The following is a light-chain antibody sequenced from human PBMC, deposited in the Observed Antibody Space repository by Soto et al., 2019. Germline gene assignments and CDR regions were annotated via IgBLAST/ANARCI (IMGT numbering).Light chain of an antibody. CDR3: QQRKSYPIT. J-gene: IGKJ5*01. Sequence: DIQLTQSPSFLSASVGDRVAITCRASQDINTYLAWYQQKPGKAPKLLIFAASTLQNGVPSRFSGSGSGTEFTVTITSLQPEDFATYYCQQRKSYPITFGQGTRLEIK. CDR1: QDINTY. V-gene: IGKV1-9*01. CDR2: AAS.